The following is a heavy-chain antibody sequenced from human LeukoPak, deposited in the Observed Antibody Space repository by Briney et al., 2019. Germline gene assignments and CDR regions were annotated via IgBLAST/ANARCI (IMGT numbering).Heavy chain of an antibody. Sequence: ASVKVSCKASGYTFTGYYMHWVRQAPGQGLEWMGWINPNSGGTNYAQKFQGRVTMTRDTSISTAYMELSRLGSDDTAVYYCARAPVTIFGVVISYYYYMDVWGKGTTVTVSS. CDR1: GYTFTGYY. D-gene: IGHD3-3*01. CDR3: ARAPVTIFGVVISYYYYMDV. J-gene: IGHJ6*03. V-gene: IGHV1-2*02. CDR2: INPNSGGT.